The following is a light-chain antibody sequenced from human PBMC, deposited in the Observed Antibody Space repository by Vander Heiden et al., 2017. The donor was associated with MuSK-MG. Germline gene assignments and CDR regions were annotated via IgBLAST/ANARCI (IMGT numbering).Light chain of an antibody. V-gene: IGKV1-NL1*01. CDR3: CQDEGNGNT. Sequence: DIQMTQSPSSLSASVGDRVTITCRASQGISNSLAWYQQKPGKAPKLLLYAASRLESAVPSTFSGRGSARDYTLSIISLLPEDFATYYCCQDEGNGNTFGRGTKLEIK. J-gene: IGKJ4*01. CDR2: AAS. CDR1: QGISNS.